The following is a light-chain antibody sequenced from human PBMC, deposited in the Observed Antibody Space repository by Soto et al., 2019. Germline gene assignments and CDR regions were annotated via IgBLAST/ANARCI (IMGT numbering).Light chain of an antibody. CDR1: SSDVGGYNY. Sequence: QSVLTQPASVSGSPGQSITISCTGTSSDVGGYNYVSWYQQHPGKAPKLMIYEVSNRPSGVSNRFSGSKSGNTASLPISGRQAEDEADYYCTSYTTSSTHWVFGGGTKLTVL. V-gene: IGLV2-14*01. CDR3: TSYTTSSTHWV. CDR2: EVS. J-gene: IGLJ3*02.